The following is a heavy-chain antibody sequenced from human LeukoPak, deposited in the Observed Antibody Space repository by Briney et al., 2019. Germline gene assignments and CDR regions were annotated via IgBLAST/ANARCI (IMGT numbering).Heavy chain of an antibody. CDR2: INSDGSNT. D-gene: IGHD2-8*01. Sequence: GGSLRLSCAASGFTFSNYWMHWVRQAPGKGLEWVSRINSDGSNTIYADSVKGRFTISRDNAKNTLYLQMNSLRAEDTAVYYCARDFHVLWGQGTLVTVSS. V-gene: IGHV3-74*01. CDR3: ARDFHVL. J-gene: IGHJ4*02. CDR1: GFTFSNYW.